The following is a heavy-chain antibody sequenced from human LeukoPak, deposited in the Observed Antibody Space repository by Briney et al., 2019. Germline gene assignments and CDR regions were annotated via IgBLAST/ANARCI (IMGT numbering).Heavy chain of an antibody. Sequence: SETLSLTCSVSGDSINDHFWNWIRQSPGKGLEWIGEISGSGGTRYNPFLNSRVTISRDTSKNQFSLRLTSVTAADTAVYYCARDEGGTGTSDLGSWGQGTLVTVSS. CDR1: GDSINDHF. CDR3: ARDEGGTGTSDLGS. V-gene: IGHV4-59*11. CDR2: ISGSGGT. J-gene: IGHJ4*02. D-gene: IGHD1-7*01.